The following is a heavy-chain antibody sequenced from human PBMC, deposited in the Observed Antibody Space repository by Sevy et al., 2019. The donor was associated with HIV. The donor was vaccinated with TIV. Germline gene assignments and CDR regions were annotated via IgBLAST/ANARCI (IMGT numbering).Heavy chain of an antibody. D-gene: IGHD3-22*01. CDR3: TTGSTVVVITLDY. Sequence: GGSLRLSCAVSGFSFDSYGMTWVRQAPGKGLEWVGRIKSKTDGGTTDYAAPVKGRFTISRDDSKNTLYLQMNSLKTEDTAVYYCTTGSTVVVITLDYWGQGTLVTVSS. J-gene: IGHJ4*02. CDR2: IKSKTDGGTT. V-gene: IGHV3-15*01. CDR1: GFSFDSYG.